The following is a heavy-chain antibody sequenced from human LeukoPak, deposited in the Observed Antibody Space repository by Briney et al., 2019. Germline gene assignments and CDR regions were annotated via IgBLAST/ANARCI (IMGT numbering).Heavy chain of an antibody. V-gene: IGHV3-11*01. CDR3: ARGGLDIVVVVAAYGMDV. J-gene: IGHJ6*02. CDR2: ISSSGSTI. D-gene: IGHD2-15*01. Sequence: GGSLRLSCAASGFTFSDCYMSWIRQAPGKGLEWVSYISSSGSTIYYADSVKGRFTISRDNAKNSLYLQMNSLRAEDTAVYYCARGGLDIVVVVAAYGMDVWGQGTTVTVSS. CDR1: GFTFSDCY.